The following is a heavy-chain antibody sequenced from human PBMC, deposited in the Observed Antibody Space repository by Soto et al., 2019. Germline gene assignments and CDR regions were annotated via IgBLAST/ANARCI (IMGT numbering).Heavy chain of an antibody. CDR1: GGSFSGYY. J-gene: IGHJ5*02. V-gene: IGHV4-34*01. CDR2: INHSGST. CDR3: ARQSDFWSDSSSFDP. D-gene: IGHD3-3*01. Sequence: SETLSLTCAVYGGSFSGYYWSWIRQPPGKGLEWIGEINHSGSTNYNPSLKSRVTISVDTSKNQFSLKVSSVTAADTAVYYCARQSDFWSDSSSFDPWGQRTLVTVSS.